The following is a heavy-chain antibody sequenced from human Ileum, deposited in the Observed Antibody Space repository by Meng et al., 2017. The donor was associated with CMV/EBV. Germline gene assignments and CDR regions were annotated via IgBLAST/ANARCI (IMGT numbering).Heavy chain of an antibody. J-gene: IGHJ4*03. Sequence: GESLKISCVASGFTFSRYWMSWVRQAPGRGLEWVANIHLHGYEKYYLDSVKGRFTISRDNAKNSLYLQMNSLRVEDTAVYYCVTDQDRSGGIWGQGTLVTVSS. CDR3: VTDQDRSGGI. D-gene: IGHD3-16*01. CDR1: GFTFSRYW. V-gene: IGHV3-7*01. CDR2: IHLHGYEK.